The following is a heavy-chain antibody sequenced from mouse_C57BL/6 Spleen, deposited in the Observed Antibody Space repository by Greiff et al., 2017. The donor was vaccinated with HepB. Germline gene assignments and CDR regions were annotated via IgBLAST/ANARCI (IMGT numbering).Heavy chain of an antibody. CDR2: IYPGDGDT. J-gene: IGHJ1*03. Sequence: VQLQQSGPELVKPGASVKISCKASGYAFSSSWMNWVKQRPGKGLEWIGRIYPGDGDTNYNGKLKGKATLTADKSSSTAYMQLSSLTSEDSAVYFCATYDYDEWYFDVWGTGTTVTVSS. CDR3: ATYDYDEWYFDV. V-gene: IGHV1-82*01. D-gene: IGHD2-4*01. CDR1: GYAFSSSW.